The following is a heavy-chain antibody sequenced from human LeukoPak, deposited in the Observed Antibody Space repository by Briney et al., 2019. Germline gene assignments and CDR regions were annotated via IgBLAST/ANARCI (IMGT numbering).Heavy chain of an antibody. D-gene: IGHD3-10*01. Sequence: GGSLRLSCAASGFTFSSYWMHWVRQAPGKGLVWVSRVNTDGSITSHADSVKGRFTTSRDNAKNTLYLQMNSLVAEDTAVYYCARASVTRGFDYWGQGTLVTVPS. J-gene: IGHJ4*02. CDR1: GFTFSSYW. CDR2: VNTDGSIT. CDR3: ARASVTRGFDY. V-gene: IGHV3-74*01.